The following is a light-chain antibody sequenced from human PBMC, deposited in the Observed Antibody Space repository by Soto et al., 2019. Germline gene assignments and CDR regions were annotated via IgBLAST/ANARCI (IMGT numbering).Light chain of an antibody. CDR1: SSDVGGYNY. CDR3: SSYTTSNTRQMV. V-gene: IGLV2-14*03. CDR2: DVS. J-gene: IGLJ1*01. Sequence: SVLTQPASVSGSPGQSITISCTGTSSDVGGYNYVSWYQHHPGKAPKLIIYDVSNRPSGVSIRFSGSKSDNTASLTISGLQPEDEADYHCSSYTTSNTRQMVFGTGTKVTVL.